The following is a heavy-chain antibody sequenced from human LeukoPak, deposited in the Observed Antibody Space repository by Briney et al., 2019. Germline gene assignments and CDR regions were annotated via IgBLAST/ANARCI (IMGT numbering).Heavy chain of an antibody. CDR2: IKQDGSEK. D-gene: IGHD2-15*01. CDR1: GFTFSSYW. CDR3: ARVKEAALDY. V-gene: IGHV3-7*01. Sequence: GGSLRLSCAASGFTFSSYWVTWVRQAPGEGLEWVANIKQDGSEKYYVDSVKGRFTISRDNAKNSLYLQMNSLRAEDTAVYYCARVKEAALDYWGQGTLVTVSS. J-gene: IGHJ4*02.